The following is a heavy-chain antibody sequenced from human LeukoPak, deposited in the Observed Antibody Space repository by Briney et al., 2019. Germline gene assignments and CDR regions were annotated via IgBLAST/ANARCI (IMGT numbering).Heavy chain of an antibody. CDR3: ARDKRDYYYYYMDV. Sequence: PSQTLSLTCTVSGGSISSGGYYWSWIRQHPGKGLEWIGYIYYSGSTYYNPSLKSRVTISVDTSKNQFSLKLSSVTAADTAVYYGARDKRDYYYYYMDVWGKGTTVTVSS. CDR2: IYYSGST. V-gene: IGHV4-31*03. CDR1: GGSISSGGYY. J-gene: IGHJ6*03.